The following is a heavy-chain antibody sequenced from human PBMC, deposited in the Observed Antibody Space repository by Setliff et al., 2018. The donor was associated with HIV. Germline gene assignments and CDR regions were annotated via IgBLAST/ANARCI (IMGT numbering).Heavy chain of an antibody. J-gene: IGHJ6*03. D-gene: IGHD3-16*01. CDR1: GVTFSNCS. CDR3: ARCGAGEWHLYMDV. Sequence: SVKVSCKASGVTFSNCSISWVRQAPGQGLEWMGGIIPMYGPAHYAQKFQGRVTITADESTTTAYMELNSLTSEDTALYYCARCGAGEWHLYMDVWGKGTAVTVSS. CDR2: IIPMYGPA. V-gene: IGHV1-69*13.